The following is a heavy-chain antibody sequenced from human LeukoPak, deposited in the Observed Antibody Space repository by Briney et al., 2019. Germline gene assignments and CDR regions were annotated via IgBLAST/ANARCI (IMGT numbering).Heavy chain of an antibody. J-gene: IGHJ3*02. CDR3: APGPPSGIVVFEM. CDR2: IRDRANSYTT. D-gene: IGHD1-26*01. V-gene: IGHV3-72*01. CDR1: GVTFSDHY. Sequence: GGSLRLSCAASGVTFSDHYMEWVRQAPGKGLEWVGRIRDRANSYTTEYAASVKGRFTISRDDSKNSLYLQMNSLKIEDTAMYYGAPGPPSGIVVFEMWGRGTMLTVSS.